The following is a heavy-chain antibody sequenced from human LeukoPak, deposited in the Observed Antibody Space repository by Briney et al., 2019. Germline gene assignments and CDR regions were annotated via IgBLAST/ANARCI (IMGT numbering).Heavy chain of an antibody. CDR2: ISSSSSYI. J-gene: IGHJ5*02. CDR3: ARGEDPWFDP. CDR1: GFTFSSYS. V-gene: IGHV3-21*04. D-gene: IGHD2-15*01. Sequence: GGSLRLSCAASGFTFSSYSMNWVRQAPGKGLGWVSSISSSSSYIYYADSVKGRFTISRDNAKNSLYLQMNSLRAEDTAVYYCARGEDPWFDPWGQGTLVTVSS.